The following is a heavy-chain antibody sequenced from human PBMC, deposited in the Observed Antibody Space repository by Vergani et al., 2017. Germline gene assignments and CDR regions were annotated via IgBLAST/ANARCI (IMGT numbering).Heavy chain of an antibody. CDR3: VRTEYCTGIACNTRFDS. CDR2: IDEYGNRA. J-gene: IGHJ5*01. V-gene: IGHV3-74*03. CDR1: GFSFNTYW. Sequence: EVQLVESGGGSVQSGGSLRLSCVASGFSFNTYWMHWVRQVPGKGLMWVARIDEYGNRATYGDFETGRCTIARDNAKNTVFLQMNNLRADDAGGYYCVRTEYCTGIACNTRFDSWGQGALVTVSS. D-gene: IGHD2-8*02.